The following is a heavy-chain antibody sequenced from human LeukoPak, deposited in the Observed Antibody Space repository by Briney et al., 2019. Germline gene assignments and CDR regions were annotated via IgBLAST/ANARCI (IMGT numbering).Heavy chain of an antibody. J-gene: IGHJ4*02. D-gene: IGHD3-3*01. CDR1: GFTFSSYS. Sequence: GGSLRLSCAASGFTFSSYSMNWVRQAPGKGRECVSYISSSSSTIYYADSVKGRFTISRDNAKNSLYLQMNSLRAEDTAVYYCARVVELEWAQTYYFDYWGQGTLVTVSS. CDR2: ISSSSSTI. CDR3: ARVVELEWAQTYYFDY. V-gene: IGHV3-48*01.